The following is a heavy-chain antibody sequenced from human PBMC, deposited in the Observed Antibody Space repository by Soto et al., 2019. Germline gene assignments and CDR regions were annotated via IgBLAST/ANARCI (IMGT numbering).Heavy chain of an antibody. CDR3: ARDPIAAAGTLYYYYGMDV. V-gene: IGHV4-61*01. CDR2: IYYSGTT. CDR1: GGSVSSGSYY. Sequence: SETLSLTCTVSGGSVSSGSYYWSWIRQPPGKGLEWIGYIYYSGTTYYNPSLKSRVTISVDTSKNQFSLKLSSVTAADTAVYYCARDPIAAAGTLYYYYGMDVWGQGTTVTVSS. J-gene: IGHJ6*02. D-gene: IGHD6-13*01.